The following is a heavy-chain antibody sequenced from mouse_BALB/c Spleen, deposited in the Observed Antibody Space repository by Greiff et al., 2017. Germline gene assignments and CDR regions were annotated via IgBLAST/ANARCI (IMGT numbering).Heavy chain of an antibody. Sequence: EVMLVESGGGFVKPGGSLKLPCAASGFPFSSYAMSWVRPTPEKRLEWVATISSGGSYTYYPDSVKGRFTIARDNAKNTLYLQMSSLRSEDTAMYYCARVARRCYAMDYWGQGTSVTVSS. V-gene: IGHV5-9-1*01. J-gene: IGHJ4*01. CDR3: ARVARRCYAMDY. CDR2: ISSGGSYT. CDR1: GFPFSSYA. D-gene: IGHD1-1*01.